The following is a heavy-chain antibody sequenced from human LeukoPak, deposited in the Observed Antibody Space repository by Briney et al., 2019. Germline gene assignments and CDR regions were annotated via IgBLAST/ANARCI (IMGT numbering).Heavy chain of an antibody. CDR2: ISGGRGGA. J-gene: IGHJ4*02. Sequence: GGSLRLSCEASGFTFRNFAMTWVRQAPVRGPEWVSTISGGRGGAFYADSVKGRFTISRDDSKSTLYLQMSSLSVADTAVYFCAKDTPYFGHWGQGVLVTVAS. CDR1: GFTFRNFA. CDR3: AKDTPYFGH. V-gene: IGHV3-23*01.